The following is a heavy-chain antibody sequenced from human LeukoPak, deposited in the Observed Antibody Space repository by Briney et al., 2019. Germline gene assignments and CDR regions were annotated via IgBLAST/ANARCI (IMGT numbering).Heavy chain of an antibody. Sequence: ASVKVSCKASGGTFSSYAISWVRQAPGQGLEWMGGIIPIFGTANYAQKFQGRVTITADKSTSTAYMELSSLRSEDTAVYYCALAPITAGPMDYWGQGTLVTVSS. J-gene: IGHJ4*02. D-gene: IGHD6-19*01. CDR2: IIPIFGTA. CDR3: ALAPITAGPMDY. V-gene: IGHV1-69*06. CDR1: GGTFSSYA.